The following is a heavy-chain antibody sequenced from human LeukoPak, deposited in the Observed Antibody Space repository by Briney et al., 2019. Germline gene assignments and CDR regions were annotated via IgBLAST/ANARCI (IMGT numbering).Heavy chain of an antibody. D-gene: IGHD6-13*01. CDR1: GFTFSSYA. J-gene: IGHJ4*02. CDR2: ISGSGGST. V-gene: IGHV3-23*01. Sequence: GGSLRLSCAASGFTFSSYAMSWVRQAPGKGLEWVSGISGSGGSTYYADSVKGRFTISRDNSKNTLYLQMNSLRAEDTAVYYCARAVYSSSWYDYWGQGTLVTVSS. CDR3: ARAVYSSSWYDY.